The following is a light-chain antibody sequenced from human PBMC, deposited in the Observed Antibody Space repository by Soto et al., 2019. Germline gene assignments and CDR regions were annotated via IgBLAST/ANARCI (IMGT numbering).Light chain of an antibody. V-gene: IGKV1-39*01. CDR2: AAS. Sequence: DIQMTQSPSSLSASLADRVTITCRASQSIRRSLNWYQQKPGKAPKLLIYAASSLQSGVPSRFSGSGYGTDFTLTITSLQSEDFEIYYCQQSYSSPRTFGQGTKVDIK. CDR1: QSIRRS. J-gene: IGKJ1*01. CDR3: QQSYSSPRT.